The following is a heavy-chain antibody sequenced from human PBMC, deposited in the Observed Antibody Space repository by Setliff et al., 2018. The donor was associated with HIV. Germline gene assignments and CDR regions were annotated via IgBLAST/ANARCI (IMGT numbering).Heavy chain of an antibody. J-gene: IGHJ5*02. CDR1: GGSISSDGYS. Sequence: SETLSLTCAVSGGSISSDGYSWTWIRQPPGKGLEWVAYIFHSGRIYYNPTLKRRVTLPVDRSKNHLSLNVTSVTAAASAVYYCARDLVLLDLACSGGSCYDQNRFDPWGQGTLVTVSS. CDR3: ARDLVLLDLACSGGSCYDQNRFDP. D-gene: IGHD2-15*01. V-gene: IGHV4-30-2*01. CDR2: IFHSGRI.